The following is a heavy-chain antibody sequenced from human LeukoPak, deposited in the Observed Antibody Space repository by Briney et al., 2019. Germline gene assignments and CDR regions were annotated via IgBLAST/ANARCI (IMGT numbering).Heavy chain of an antibody. J-gene: IGHJ6*02. CDR3: ARDWGLYARNLYYYYGMDV. D-gene: IGHD2-8*01. V-gene: IGHV4-39*07. CDR2: IYYSGST. Sequence: SETPCLTCTVSGGSISSSSYYWGWIRQPPGKGLEWIGSIYYSGSTYYNPSLKSRVTISVDTSKNQFSLKLSSVTAADTAVYYCARDWGLYARNLYYYYGMDVWGQGTTVTVSS. CDR1: GGSISSSSYY.